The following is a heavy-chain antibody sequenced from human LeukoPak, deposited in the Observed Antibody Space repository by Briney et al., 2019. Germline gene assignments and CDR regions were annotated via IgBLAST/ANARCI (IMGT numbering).Heavy chain of an antibody. J-gene: IGHJ4*02. CDR2: INAGNGNT. D-gene: IGHD6-19*01. CDR1: GYTFTSYA. CDR3: ARSGYSSGWSFDY. Sequence: ASVKVSCKASGYTFTSYAMHWVRQAPGQRLEGMEWINAGNGNTKYSQKFQGRVTITRDTSASTAYMELSSLRSEDTAVYYCARSGYSSGWSFDYWGQGTLVSVSS. V-gene: IGHV1-3*01.